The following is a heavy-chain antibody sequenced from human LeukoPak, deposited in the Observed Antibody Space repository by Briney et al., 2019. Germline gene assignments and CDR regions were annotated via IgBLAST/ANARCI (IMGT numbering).Heavy chain of an antibody. CDR3: AKQSYARSLGE. V-gene: IGHV3-23*01. Sequence: GGSLRLSCAASGFTLSSYWMSWVRQAPGKGLERISTTNSGGTSTYYAESVKGRFTISRDNSKNTLYLQMSSLRVEDTAVYYCAKQSYARSLGEGGPGTLVSVSS. CDR2: TNSGGTST. CDR1: GFTLSSYW. D-gene: IGHD2-8*01. J-gene: IGHJ4*02.